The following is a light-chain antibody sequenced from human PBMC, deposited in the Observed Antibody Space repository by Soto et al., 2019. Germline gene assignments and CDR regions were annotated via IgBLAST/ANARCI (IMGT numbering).Light chain of an antibody. CDR1: QSVSSSY. J-gene: IGKJ1*01. CDR2: GAS. CDR3: QQYGSSPWT. V-gene: IGKV3-20*01. Sequence: EIVFTQSPCTLSLSPGERATLSCRASQSVSSSYLAWYQQKPGQALRLLIYGASSRATGIPDRFGGSGSGTDFTLTISRLEPEDFAVYFCQQYGSSPWTFGQGTKVDIK.